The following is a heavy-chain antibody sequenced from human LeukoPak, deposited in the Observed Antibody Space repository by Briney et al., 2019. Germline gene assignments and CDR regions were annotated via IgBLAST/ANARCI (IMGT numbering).Heavy chain of an antibody. Sequence: SETLSLTCTVSGGSISSYYWSWIRQPPGKGLEWIGYIYYSGSTNYNPSLKSRVTISVDTSKNQFSLKLSSVTAADTAVSYCAKYGDYGKGDDYFDYWGQGTLVTVSS. CDR1: GGSISSYY. CDR2: IYYSGST. D-gene: IGHD4-17*01. CDR3: AKYGDYGKGDDYFDY. J-gene: IGHJ4*02. V-gene: IGHV4-59*08.